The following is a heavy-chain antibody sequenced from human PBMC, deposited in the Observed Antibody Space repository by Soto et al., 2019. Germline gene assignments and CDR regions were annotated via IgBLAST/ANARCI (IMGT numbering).Heavy chain of an antibody. CDR2: IKQDGSEK. CDR3: AKASGESYPWNRVFDS. CDR1: GFTFSSYW. V-gene: IGHV3-7*01. D-gene: IGHD1-26*01. Sequence: EVQLEESGGGLVQPGGSLRLSCVGSGFTFSSYWMSWVRQAPGKGLEWVANIKQDGSEKNYVDSVKGRFTISRDNAKNSLYLQMNSLRSEDMAVDYCAKASGESYPWNRVFDSWGQGTRVTVSS. J-gene: IGHJ4*02.